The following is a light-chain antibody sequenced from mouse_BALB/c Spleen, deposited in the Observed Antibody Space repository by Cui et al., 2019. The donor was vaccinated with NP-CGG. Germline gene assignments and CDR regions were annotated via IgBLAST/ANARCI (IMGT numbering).Light chain of an antibody. CDR1: TGAVTTSNY. CDR2: GTN. V-gene: IGLV1*01. J-gene: IGLJ1*01. Sequence: AVLTQESAPTTSPGETVTLTWRLRTGAVTTSNYANWVQEKPDHLFTGLIGGTNNRVPGVPARFSGSLIGDKAALTITGAQTEDEAIYFCALWYSNHWVFGGGTKLTVL. CDR3: ALWYSNHWV.